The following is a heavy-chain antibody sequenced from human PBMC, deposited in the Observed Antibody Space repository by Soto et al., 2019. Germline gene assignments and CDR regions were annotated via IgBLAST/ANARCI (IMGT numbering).Heavy chain of an antibody. CDR3: TRSIGLSCYSSFDH. Sequence: EVQLVESGGGLVQPGRSLRLSCATSGFTFDDFAIHWVRQAPGKGLEWVSGISWTGGTIGYGDSVRGRFTISRDNARNSLYLQMNSLRVEDTALYYCTRSIGLSCYSSFDHFGQGTLVTVSS. D-gene: IGHD2-15*01. V-gene: IGHV3-9*01. CDR1: GFTFDDFA. CDR2: ISWTGGTI. J-gene: IGHJ4*02.